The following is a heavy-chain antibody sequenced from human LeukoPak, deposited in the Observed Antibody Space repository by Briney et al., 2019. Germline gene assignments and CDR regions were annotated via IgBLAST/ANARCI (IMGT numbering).Heavy chain of an antibody. CDR1: GFTVSSNY. CDR2: IYSGGST. D-gene: IGHD6-13*01. Sequence: GGSLRLSCAASGFTVSSNYMSWVRQAPGKGLEWVSVIYSGGSTYYADSVKGRFTISRDNSKNTLYLQMNSLRAEDTAVYYCARYSSSWYSPFDYWGQGTLVTVSS. J-gene: IGHJ4*02. V-gene: IGHV3-53*01. CDR3: ARYSSSWYSPFDY.